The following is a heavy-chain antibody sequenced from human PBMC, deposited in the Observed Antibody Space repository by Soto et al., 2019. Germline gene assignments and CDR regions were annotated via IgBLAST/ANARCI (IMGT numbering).Heavy chain of an antibody. CDR2: IFWDDDK. D-gene: IGHD1-1*01. Sequence: SGPTLVNPTQTLTLTCTFSGFSLSTSGVGVGWIRQPPGKALEWLGIIFWDDDKRYRPSLKRRVSITKDTSKNQLVLTMTNMDPVDTATYYCAHLAWKEMWPRAPVVNWGQGGPVTVSS. J-gene: IGHJ4*02. CDR3: AHLAWKEMWPRAPVVN. V-gene: IGHV2-5*02. CDR1: GFSLSTSGVG.